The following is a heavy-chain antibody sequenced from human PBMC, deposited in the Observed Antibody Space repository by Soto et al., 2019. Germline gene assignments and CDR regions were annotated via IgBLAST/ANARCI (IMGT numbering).Heavy chain of an antibody. CDR3: ARTAAGTFWFDP. CDR2: ISAYNGNT. D-gene: IGHD6-13*01. CDR1: GYTFTSYG. Sequence: ASVKVSCKASGYTFTSYGISWVRQAPGQGLEWMGWISAYNGNTNYAQRLQGRVTMTTDTSTSTAYMELRSLRSDDTAVYYCARTAAGTFWFDPWGQGTLVTVSS. V-gene: IGHV1-18*04. J-gene: IGHJ5*02.